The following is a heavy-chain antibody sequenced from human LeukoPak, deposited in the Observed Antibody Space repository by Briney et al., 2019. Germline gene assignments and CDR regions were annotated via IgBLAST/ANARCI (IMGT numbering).Heavy chain of an antibody. Sequence: PGGSLRLSCAASGFTFSSYAMSWVRQAPGKGLEWVSAISGSGGSTYYADSVKGRFTISRDNSKNSLYLQMNSLRAEDTAVYYCSKDVGDTAMVTANFDYWGQGTLVTVSS. J-gene: IGHJ4*02. D-gene: IGHD5-18*01. CDR2: ISGSGGST. CDR3: SKDVGDTAMVTANFDY. CDR1: GFTFSSYA. V-gene: IGHV3-23*01.